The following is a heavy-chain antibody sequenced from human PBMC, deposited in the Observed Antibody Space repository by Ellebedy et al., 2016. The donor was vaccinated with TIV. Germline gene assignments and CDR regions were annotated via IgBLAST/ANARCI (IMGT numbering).Heavy chain of an antibody. CDR3: ARDNYCSGGSCYSNY. J-gene: IGHJ4*02. CDR1: GYTFTSYG. V-gene: IGHV1-18*01. Sequence: AASVKVSCKASGYTFTSYGISWVRQAPGQGLEWMGWISAYNGNTNYAQKLQGRVTMTTDTSTSTAYMELRSLRSDDTAVYYCARDNYCSGGSCYSNYWGQGTLVTVSS. CDR2: ISAYNGNT. D-gene: IGHD2-15*01.